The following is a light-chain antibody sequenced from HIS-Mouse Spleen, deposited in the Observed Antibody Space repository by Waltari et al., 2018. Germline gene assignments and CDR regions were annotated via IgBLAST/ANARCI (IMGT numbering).Light chain of an antibody. V-gene: IGLV3-1*01. CDR3: QAWDSSTDVV. CDR2: QDS. Sequence: SYELTQPPSVSVSPGQTASITCSGDKLGDKYACWYQQKPGQSPLLVIYQDSKRPPGSPERFSGSNSGNTATLTISGTQAMDEADYYCQAWDSSTDVVFGGGTKLTVL. CDR1: KLGDKY. J-gene: IGLJ2*01.